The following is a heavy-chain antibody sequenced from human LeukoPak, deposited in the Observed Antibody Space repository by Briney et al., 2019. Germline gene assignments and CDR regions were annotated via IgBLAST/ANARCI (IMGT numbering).Heavy chain of an antibody. D-gene: IGHD4-23*01. CDR2: IYYSGST. J-gene: IGHJ6*02. V-gene: IGHV4-31*03. CDR1: GGSISSGGYY. Sequence: SETLSLTCTVSGGSISSGGYYWSWIRQHPGKGLEWIGYIYYSGSTYYNPSLKSRVTISVDTSKNQFSLKLSSVTAADTAVYYCARELGATVVNYGMDVWGQGTTVTVSS. CDR3: ARELGATVVNYGMDV.